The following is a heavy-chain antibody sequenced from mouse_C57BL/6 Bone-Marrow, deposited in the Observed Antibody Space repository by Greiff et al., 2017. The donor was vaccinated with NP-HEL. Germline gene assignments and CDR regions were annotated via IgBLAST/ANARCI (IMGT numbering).Heavy chain of an antibody. J-gene: IGHJ3*01. Sequence: QVQLKQSGAELVRPGSSVKLSCKASGYTFTSYWMHWVKQRPIQGLEWIGNIDPSDSETHYNQKFKDKATLTVDKSSSTAYMQLSSLTSEDSAVYYCARGSNYAWFAYWGQGTLVTVSA. D-gene: IGHD2-5*01. CDR2: IDPSDSET. V-gene: IGHV1-52*01. CDR1: GYTFTSYW. CDR3: ARGSNYAWFAY.